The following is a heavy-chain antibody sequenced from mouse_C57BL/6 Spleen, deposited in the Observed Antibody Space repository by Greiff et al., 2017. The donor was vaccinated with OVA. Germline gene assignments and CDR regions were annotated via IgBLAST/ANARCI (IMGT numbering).Heavy chain of an antibody. V-gene: IGHV5-17*01. CDR1: GFTFSDYG. D-gene: IGHD4-1*01. CDR3: ARRELGRNYFDY. Sequence: EVNVVESGGGLVKPGGSLKLSCAASGFTFSDYGMHWVRQAPEKGLEWVAYISSGSSTIYYAATVKGRFTISRDNAKNTLFLQMTSLRSEDTAMYYCARRELGRNYFDYWGQGTTLTVSS. CDR2: ISSGSSTI. J-gene: IGHJ2*01.